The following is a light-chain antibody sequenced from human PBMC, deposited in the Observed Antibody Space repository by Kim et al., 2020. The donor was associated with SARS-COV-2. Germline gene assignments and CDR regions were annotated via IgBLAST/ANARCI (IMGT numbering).Light chain of an antibody. V-gene: IGKV3-20*01. CDR3: QKYGSS. J-gene: IGKJ2*01. CDR1: QSVSSSY. CDR2: GAS. Sequence: EIVLTQSPGTLSLSPGERATLSCRTSQSVSSSYLAWYHQKPGQAPRLLIYGASSRATGIPDRFSGSWSGTNFTLTISRLEPEDFAVYFCQKYGSSFGQGTKLEI.